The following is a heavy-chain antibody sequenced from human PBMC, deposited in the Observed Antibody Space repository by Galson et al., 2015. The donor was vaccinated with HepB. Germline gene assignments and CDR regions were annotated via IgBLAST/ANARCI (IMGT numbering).Heavy chain of an antibody. CDR1: GGSISSGDYY. CDR2: IYYSGST. CDR3: ASLHTAMVNNY. Sequence: TLSLTCTVSGGSISSGDYYWSWIRQPPGKGLEWIGYIYYSGSTYYNPSLKSRVTISVDTSKNQFSLKLSSVTAADTAVYYCASLHTAMVNNYWGQGTLVTVSS. V-gene: IGHV4-30-4*01. J-gene: IGHJ4*02. D-gene: IGHD5-18*01.